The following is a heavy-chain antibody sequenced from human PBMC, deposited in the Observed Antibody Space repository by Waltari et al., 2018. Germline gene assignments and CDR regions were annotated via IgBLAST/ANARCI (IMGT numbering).Heavy chain of an antibody. CDR1: GGTFSSYA. CDR2: IIPIFGTA. J-gene: IGHJ4*02. V-gene: IGHV1-69*05. D-gene: IGHD2-21*01. Sequence: QVQLVQSGAGVKKPGSSVKVSCKASGGTFSSYAISWVRQAPGQGLEWMGGIIPIFGTANYAQKFQGRVTITTDESTSTAYMELSSLRSEDTAVYYCARLNCGGDCYSVGMVDYWGQGTLVTVSS. CDR3: ARLNCGGDCYSVGMVDY.